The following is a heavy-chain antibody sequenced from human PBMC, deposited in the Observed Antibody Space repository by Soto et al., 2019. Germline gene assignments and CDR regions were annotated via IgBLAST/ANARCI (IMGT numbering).Heavy chain of an antibody. J-gene: IGHJ3*02. V-gene: IGHV3-7*01. CDR1: GFTFSSYW. D-gene: IGHD2-2*01. CDR3: ASPIWVVVPAANSGAFDI. CDR2: IKQDGSEK. Sequence: GGSLRLSCAASGFTFSSYWMSWVRQAPGKGLEWVANIKQDGSEKYYVDSVKGRFTISRDNAKNSLYLQMNSLRAEDTAVYYCASPIWVVVPAANSGAFDIWGQGTMVTVSS.